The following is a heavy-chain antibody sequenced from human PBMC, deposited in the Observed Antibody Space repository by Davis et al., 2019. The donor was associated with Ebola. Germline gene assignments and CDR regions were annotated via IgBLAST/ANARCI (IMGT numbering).Heavy chain of an antibody. D-gene: IGHD1-20*01. CDR2: IYTGDSDT. Sequence: KVSCKDSENSFSTYWIGWVRQMPGKGLEWMGLIYTGDSDTRYSPSFRGQVTISADKSIRTAYLQWSSLKASDTAMYYCASLRRTITGMDDGFDIWGQGTMVTVSS. CDR3: ASLRRTITGMDDGFDI. J-gene: IGHJ3*02. CDR1: ENSFSTYW. V-gene: IGHV5-51*01.